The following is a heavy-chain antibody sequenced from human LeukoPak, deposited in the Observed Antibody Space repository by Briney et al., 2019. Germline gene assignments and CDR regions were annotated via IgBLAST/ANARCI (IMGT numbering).Heavy chain of an antibody. Sequence: GLEWMGWINPNSGGTNYAQKFQGRVTMTRDTSISTAYMELSRLRSDDTAVYYCAMDNWFDPWGQGTLVTVSS. V-gene: IGHV1-2*02. CDR2: INPNSGGT. CDR3: AMDNWFDP. J-gene: IGHJ5*02.